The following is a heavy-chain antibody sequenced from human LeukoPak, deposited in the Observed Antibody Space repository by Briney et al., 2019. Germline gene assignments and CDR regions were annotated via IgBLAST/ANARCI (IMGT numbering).Heavy chain of an antibody. CDR1: GFTFSSSA. V-gene: IGHV3-30*04. CDR3: ARGRSGSHHFDS. CDR2: ISYDGSNK. D-gene: IGHD3-10*01. Sequence: GGSLRLSCAASGFTFSSSAMSWVRQAPGKGLEWVAIISYDGSNKYYADSVKGRFTISRDNSKNTLYLQMNSLRADDTAVYYCARGRSGSHHFDSWGQGTLVTVPS. J-gene: IGHJ4*02.